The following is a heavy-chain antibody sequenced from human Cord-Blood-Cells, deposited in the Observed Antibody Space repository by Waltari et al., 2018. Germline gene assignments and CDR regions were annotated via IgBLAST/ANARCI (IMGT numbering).Heavy chain of an antibody. V-gene: IGHV4-39*01. CDR2: IYYSGST. D-gene: IGHD3-3*01. CDR3: ASPVRSGYYTYYFDY. J-gene: IGHJ4*02. CDR1: GGSISSSSYY. Sequence: QLQLQESGPGLVKPSETLSLTCTVSGGSISSSSYYWGWIRQPPGKGLEWIGSIYYSGSTYDNPSLKSRVTISVDTSKNQFSLKLSSVTAADTAVYYCASPVRSGYYTYYFDYWGQGTLVTVSS.